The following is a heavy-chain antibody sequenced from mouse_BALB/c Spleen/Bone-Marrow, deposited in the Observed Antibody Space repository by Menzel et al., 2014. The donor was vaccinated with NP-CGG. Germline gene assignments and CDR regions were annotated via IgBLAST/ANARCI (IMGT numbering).Heavy chain of an antibody. Sequence: LVESGAELVKPGASVKLSCKTSGYTFTSYWIQWVKQRPGQGLGWIGEMFPRTGATYYNERFRGRATLTIDTSSSTAYMQLSSLTSEDSAVYFCTRRGYDYDDYSMDYWGQGTSVTVSS. CDR1: GYTFTSYW. J-gene: IGHJ4*01. D-gene: IGHD2-4*01. CDR2: MFPRTGAT. CDR3: TRRGYDYDDYSMDY. V-gene: IGHV1S132*01.